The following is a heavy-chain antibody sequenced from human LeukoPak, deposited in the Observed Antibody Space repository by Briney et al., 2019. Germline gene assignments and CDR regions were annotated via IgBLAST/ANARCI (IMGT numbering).Heavy chain of an antibody. J-gene: IGHJ4*02. D-gene: IGHD2-8*01. CDR1: GFTFSDHY. V-gene: IGHV3-72*01. CDR2: IRNKANRYTT. Sequence: PGGSLRLSCAASGFTFSDHYMEWVRQVPGKGLEWVGRIRNKANRYTTEYAASVKGRFTISRDESKNSLYLQMNSLKTEDTAVYYCASWLGYCTNGVCQNFDYWGQGTLVTVSS. CDR3: ASWLGYCTNGVCQNFDY.